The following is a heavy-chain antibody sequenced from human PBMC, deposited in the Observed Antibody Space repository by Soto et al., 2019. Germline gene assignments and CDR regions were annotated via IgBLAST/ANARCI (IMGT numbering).Heavy chain of an antibody. V-gene: IGHV4-59*01. D-gene: IGHD3-3*01. CDR3: ARSVAVPRAHIVY. J-gene: IGHJ4*02. CDR2: VYYTGST. CDR1: GASISGSY. Sequence: SETLSLTCSVSGASISGSYWSWIRQSPGKGLEWLGYVYYTGSTNYSPSLRSRVSISVDTSKNEFSLRLSSVTAADTAVYFCARSVAVPRAHIVYWGQGTQGTVSS.